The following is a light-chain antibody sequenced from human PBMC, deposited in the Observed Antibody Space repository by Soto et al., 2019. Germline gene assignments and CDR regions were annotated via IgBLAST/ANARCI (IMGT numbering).Light chain of an antibody. Sequence: DVVMTQSPLSLPVTLGQPASISCRSSQSLEFSDGITYLTWFHQRPGQSPRRLLYRVSTRDSGVPDRLSGSGSGSDFTLTINRVEAEDLGVYYCMQGTHWPRTFGQGTKVEVK. V-gene: IGKV2-30*01. J-gene: IGKJ1*01. CDR3: MQGTHWPRT. CDR1: QSLEFSDGITY. CDR2: RVS.